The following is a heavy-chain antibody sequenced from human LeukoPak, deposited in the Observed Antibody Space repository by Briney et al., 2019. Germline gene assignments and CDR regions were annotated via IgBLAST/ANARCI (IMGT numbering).Heavy chain of an antibody. Sequence: PGGSLRLSCAASGFTFSSYAMHWVRQAPGKGLVWVSRINSDGSSTSYADSVKGRFTISRDNAKNTLYLQMNSLRAEDTAVYYCAREPVTPAYYYYYYGMDVWGQGTTVTVSS. CDR2: INSDGSST. J-gene: IGHJ6*02. CDR1: GFTFSSYA. D-gene: IGHD1-14*01. CDR3: AREPVTPAYYYYYYGMDV. V-gene: IGHV3-74*01.